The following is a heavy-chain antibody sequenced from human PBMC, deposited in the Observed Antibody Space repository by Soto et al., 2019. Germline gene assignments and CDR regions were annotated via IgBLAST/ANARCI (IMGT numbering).Heavy chain of an antibody. J-gene: IGHJ6*02. CDR2: ISYDGSNK. V-gene: IGHV3-30*18. CDR3: AKDVGYSYGYYYYGIDV. Sequence: SGGSLRLSCAASGFTFSSYGMHWVRQAPGKGLEWVAVISYDGSNKYYADSVKGRFTISRDNSKNTLYLQMNSLRAEDTAVYYCAKDVGYSYGYYYYGIDVWGQGTTVTVSS. D-gene: IGHD5-18*01. CDR1: GFTFSSYG.